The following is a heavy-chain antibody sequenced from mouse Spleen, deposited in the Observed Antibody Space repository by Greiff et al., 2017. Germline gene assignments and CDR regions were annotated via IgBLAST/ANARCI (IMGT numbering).Heavy chain of an antibody. V-gene: IGHV3-6*01. D-gene: IGHD2-2*01. CDR1: GYSITSGYY. Sequence: EVQLQESGPGLVKPSQSLSLTCSVTGYSITSGYYWNWIRQFPGNKLEWMGYISYDGSNNYNPSLKNRISITRDTSKNQFFLKLNSVTTEDTATYYCARGGIYYGYDERYFDVWGAGTTVTVSS. CDR3: ARGGIYYGYDERYFDV. CDR2: ISYDGSN. J-gene: IGHJ1*01.